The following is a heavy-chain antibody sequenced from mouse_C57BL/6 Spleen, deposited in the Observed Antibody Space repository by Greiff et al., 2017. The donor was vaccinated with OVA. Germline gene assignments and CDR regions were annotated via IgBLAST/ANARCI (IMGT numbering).Heavy chain of an antibody. D-gene: IGHD4-1*02. CDR3: ARSNFYYYAMDY. CDR2: INPNNGGT. Sequence: EVKLVESGPELVKPGASVKISCKASGYTFTDYYMNWVKQSPGKSLEWIGDINPNNGGTSYTQKFKGKATLTVDKSSSTAYMELRSLTSEDSAVYYCARSNFYYYAMDYWGQGTSVTVSS. J-gene: IGHJ4*01. CDR1: GYTFTDYY. V-gene: IGHV1-26*01.